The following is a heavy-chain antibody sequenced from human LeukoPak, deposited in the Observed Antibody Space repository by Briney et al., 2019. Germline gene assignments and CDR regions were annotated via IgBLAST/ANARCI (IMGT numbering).Heavy chain of an antibody. J-gene: IGHJ4*02. CDR1: GGSISSYY. CDR2: IYTSGST. Sequence: TSETLSLTCTVSGGSISSYYWSWIRQPAGKGLEWIGRIYTSGSTNYNPSLKSRVTMSVDTSKNQFSLKLSSVTAADTAVYYCARGLNYAGSGYYFDSWGPGTLVTVSS. V-gene: IGHV4-4*07. CDR3: ARGLNYAGSGYYFDS. D-gene: IGHD3-22*01.